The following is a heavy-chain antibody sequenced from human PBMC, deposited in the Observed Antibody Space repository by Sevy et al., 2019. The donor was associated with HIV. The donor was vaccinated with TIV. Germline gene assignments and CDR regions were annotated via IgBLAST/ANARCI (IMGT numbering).Heavy chain of an antibody. V-gene: IGHV1-18*01. CDR1: GYTFASYG. J-gene: IGHJ5*02. CDR3: ARCLGGLRPWEYDWYDP. CDR2: VTPYNGHK. Sequence: ASVKVSCKVSGYTFASYGISWVRQAPGQGLEWMGWVTPYNGHKKYAQKLQGRVTMTTDTSTSTAYMELRSLRSDDTTVYYCARCLGGLRPWEYDWYDPWGQGTLVTVSS. D-gene: IGHD1-26*01.